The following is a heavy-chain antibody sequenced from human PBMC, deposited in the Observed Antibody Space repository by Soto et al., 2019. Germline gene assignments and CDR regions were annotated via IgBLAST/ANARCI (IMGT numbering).Heavy chain of an antibody. V-gene: IGHV4-34*01. Sequence: QVQLQQWGAGLLKPSETLSLTCAVYGGSFSGYQWSWIRQTPGKGLEWIGEINDSGNINYNPSLKSRVTILIDPPQKQISLKLSSVTAADTAVYYCARGLILWFGELSRRGGYYYYMDVWGKGTTVTVSS. J-gene: IGHJ6*03. CDR2: INDSGNI. CDR1: GGSFSGYQ. D-gene: IGHD3-10*01. CDR3: ARGLILWFGELSRRGGYYYYMDV.